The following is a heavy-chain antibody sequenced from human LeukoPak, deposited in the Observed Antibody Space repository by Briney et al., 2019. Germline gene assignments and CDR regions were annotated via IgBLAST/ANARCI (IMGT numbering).Heavy chain of an antibody. CDR3: ARDATLPMGKGIAVAGTFDY. J-gene: IGHJ4*02. Sequence: SGTLSLTCTVSGGSISSSNWWSWVRQPQGKGLEWIGEIYHSGSTNYNPSLKSRVTISVDKSKNQFSLKLSSVTAADTAVYYCARDATLPMGKGIAVAGTFDYWGQGTLVTVSS. CDR2: IYHSGST. CDR1: GGSISSSNW. V-gene: IGHV4-4*02. D-gene: IGHD6-19*01.